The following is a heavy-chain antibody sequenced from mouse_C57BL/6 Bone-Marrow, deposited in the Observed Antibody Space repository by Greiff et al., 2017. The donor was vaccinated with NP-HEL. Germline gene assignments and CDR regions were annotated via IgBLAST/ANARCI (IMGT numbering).Heavy chain of an antibody. Sequence: VKLVESGPGLVAPSQSLSITCTVSGFSLTSYGVSWVRQPPGKGLEWLGVIWGDGSTNYHSALISRLSISKDNSKSQVFLKLNSLQTDDTATYYCARGVMITTGLNYAMDYWGQGTSVTVSS. D-gene: IGHD2-4*01. CDR1: GFSLTSYG. V-gene: IGHV2-3*01. J-gene: IGHJ4*01. CDR3: ARGVMITTGLNYAMDY. CDR2: IWGDGST.